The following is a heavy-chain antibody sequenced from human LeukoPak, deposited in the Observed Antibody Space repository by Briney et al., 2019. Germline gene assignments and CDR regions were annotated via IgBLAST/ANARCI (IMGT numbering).Heavy chain of an antibody. CDR3: ARDSSMLRGPLVIYYFDF. V-gene: IGHV3-23*01. Sequence: GRSLRLSCAASDFSFITYAMSWVRQAPGKGLEWVSTITGRGDATYYADSVKGRFTISRDNSKNTLYLQMNSLRADDTAVYYCARDSSMLRGPLVIYYFDFWGQGTLVTVSS. CDR1: DFSFITYA. J-gene: IGHJ4*02. D-gene: IGHD3-10*01. CDR2: ITGRGDAT.